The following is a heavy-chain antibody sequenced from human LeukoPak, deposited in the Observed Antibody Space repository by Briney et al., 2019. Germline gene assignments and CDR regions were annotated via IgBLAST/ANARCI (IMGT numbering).Heavy chain of an antibody. CDR3: ARHDGEWELPNYYMDV. V-gene: IGHV4-39*01. D-gene: IGHD1-26*01. CDR2: IYYSGST. J-gene: IGHJ6*03. Sequence: SETLSLTCTVSGGSISSSSYYWGWIRQPPGKGLEWIGSIYYSGSTYYNPSLKSRVTISVDTSKNQFSLKLSSVTAADTAVYYCARHDGEWELPNYYMDVWGKGTTVTVSS. CDR1: GGSISSSSYY.